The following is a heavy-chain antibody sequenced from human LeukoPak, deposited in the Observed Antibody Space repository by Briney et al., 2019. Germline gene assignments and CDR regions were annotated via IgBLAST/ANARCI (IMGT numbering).Heavy chain of an antibody. J-gene: IGHJ6*02. D-gene: IGHD3-10*01. Sequence: PGGSLRLSCAASGFTFSSYAMHWVRQAPGKGLEWVAVISYDGSNKYYADSVKGRFTISRDNSKNTLYLQMNSLRAEDTAVYYCAREGMVRGVIITSYGMGVWGQGTTVTVSS. V-gene: IGHV3-30-3*01. CDR3: AREGMVRGVIITSYGMGV. CDR2: ISYDGSNK. CDR1: GFTFSSYA.